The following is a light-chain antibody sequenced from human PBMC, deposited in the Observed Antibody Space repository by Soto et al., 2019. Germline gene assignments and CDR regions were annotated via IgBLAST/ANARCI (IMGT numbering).Light chain of an antibody. CDR2: GAS. J-gene: IGKJ5*01. V-gene: IGKV3-11*01. CDR3: QQHSNWPLT. CDR1: QSVSSN. Sequence: EIVMTQSPATLSVSPGERATLSCRASQSVSSNLAWYQQKPGQAPRLLIYGASSRATGIPARFSGSGSGTDFTLTISSLEPEDFAVYYCQQHSNWPLTFGQGTRLEIK.